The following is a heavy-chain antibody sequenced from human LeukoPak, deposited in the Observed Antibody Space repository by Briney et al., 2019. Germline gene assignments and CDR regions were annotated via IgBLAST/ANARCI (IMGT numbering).Heavy chain of an antibody. Sequence: ASVKVSCKASGYTFTSYDINWVRQAPGQGLEWMGWMNPNSGNTGYAQKFQGRVTMTRNTSISTAYMELSSLRSEDTAVYYCARGRFLEWLLLDYYYYYMDVWGKGTTVTVSS. CDR2: MNPNSGNT. CDR3: ARGRFLEWLLLDYYYYYMDV. J-gene: IGHJ6*03. D-gene: IGHD3-3*01. V-gene: IGHV1-8*01. CDR1: GYTFTSYD.